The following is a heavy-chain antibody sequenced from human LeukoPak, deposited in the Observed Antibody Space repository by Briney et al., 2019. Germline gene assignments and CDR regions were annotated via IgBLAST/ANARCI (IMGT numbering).Heavy chain of an antibody. CDR2: IHYSGST. D-gene: IGHD6-13*01. Sequence: SETLSLTCTISGGSISSYYWSWIRQPPGKGLEWIGYIHYSGSTNYNPSLKSRVTISVDTSKNQFSLKLSSVTAADTAVYYCARHSSNWYVVDYWGQGTLVTVSS. CDR1: GGSISSYY. V-gene: IGHV4-59*08. CDR3: ARHSSNWYVVDY. J-gene: IGHJ4*02.